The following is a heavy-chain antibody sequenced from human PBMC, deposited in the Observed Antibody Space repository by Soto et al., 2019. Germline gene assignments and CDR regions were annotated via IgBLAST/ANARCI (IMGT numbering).Heavy chain of an antibody. Sequence: GGSLRLSCAASGFTFSSYWMHWVRQAPGKGLVWVSRINSDGSSTSYADSVKGRFTISRDNAKNTLYLQMNSLRAEDTAVYYCARDESGITGTIGPRNYGMDVWGQGTKVTGSS. CDR2: INSDGSST. D-gene: IGHD1-7*01. CDR3: ARDESGITGTIGPRNYGMDV. J-gene: IGHJ6*02. CDR1: GFTFSSYW. V-gene: IGHV3-74*01.